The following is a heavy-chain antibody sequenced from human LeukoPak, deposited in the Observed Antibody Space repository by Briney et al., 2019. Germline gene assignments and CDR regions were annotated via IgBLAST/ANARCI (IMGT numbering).Heavy chain of an antibody. V-gene: IGHV3-66*01. CDR3: ARNSWFKTTGGYFDY. J-gene: IGHJ4*02. CDR2: IYSGGST. CDR1: GLTVSTNY. Sequence: GGSLRLSCVVSGLTVSTNYMSWARQAPGKGLEWVSIIYSGGSTYYADSVKGRFTISRDSSTVYLQMNSLRAEDTAVYHCARNSWFKTTGGYFDYWGQGTLVTVSS. D-gene: IGHD4-17*01.